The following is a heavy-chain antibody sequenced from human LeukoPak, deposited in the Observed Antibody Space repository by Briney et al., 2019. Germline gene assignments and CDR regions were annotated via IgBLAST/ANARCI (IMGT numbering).Heavy chain of an antibody. J-gene: IGHJ4*02. D-gene: IGHD6-13*01. CDR1: GDSISDFY. CDR2: IYASGST. Sequence: PSETLSLTCTVSGDSISDFYWSWIRQPAGKGLEWIGRIYASGSTNYNPSLKSRVTMSVDTSKNQFPLRLSSVTAADTAMYYCARDVVAAAGTWDYWGQGTLVTVSS. V-gene: IGHV4-4*07. CDR3: ARDVVAAAGTWDY.